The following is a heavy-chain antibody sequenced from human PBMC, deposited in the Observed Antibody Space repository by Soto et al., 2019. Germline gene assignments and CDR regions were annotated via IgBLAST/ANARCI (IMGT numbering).Heavy chain of an antibody. J-gene: IGHJ4*02. Sequence: QVQLVQSGAEVKKPGASVKVSCKASGNTFTSYDINWVRQATGHGLEWMGWINPNSGNIGYAQKFQGRVTMTRDTAIRTAYMGVSRLRSDDTVVYYCARGRASGSYYLLDYWGQGTLVTVSS. D-gene: IGHD3-10*01. CDR2: INPNSGNI. CDR1: GNTFTSYD. V-gene: IGHV1-8*01. CDR3: ARGRASGSYYLLDY.